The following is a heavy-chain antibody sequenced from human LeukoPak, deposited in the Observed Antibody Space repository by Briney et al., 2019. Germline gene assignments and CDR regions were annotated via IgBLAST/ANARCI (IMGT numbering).Heavy chain of an antibody. CDR1: GGSFSDDF. D-gene: IGHD6-19*01. J-gene: IGHJ4*02. CDR3: ARGSVGPRLGY. CDR2: IDHRGET. V-gene: IGHV4-34*01. Sequence: SETLSLTCAVYGGSFSDDFWTWIRQPPGKGLEWIGEIDHRGETHYNPSLKSRVTMSMDTSTNQFSLEIISVIAPDTAVYYCARGSVGPRLGYWGQGTLVTVSP.